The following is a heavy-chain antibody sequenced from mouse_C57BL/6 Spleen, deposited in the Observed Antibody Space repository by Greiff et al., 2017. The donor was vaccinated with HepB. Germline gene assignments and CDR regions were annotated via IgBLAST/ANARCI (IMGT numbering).Heavy chain of an antibody. J-gene: IGHJ3*01. CDR3: ARNLLSNWAPAY. V-gene: IGHV2-2*01. CDR2: IWSGGST. D-gene: IGHD4-1*02. CDR1: GFSLTSYG. Sequence: VKLVESGPGLVQPSQSLSITCTVSGFSLTSYGVHWVRQSPGKGLEWLGVIWSGGSTDYNAAFISRLSISKDNSKSQVFFKMNSLQADDTAIYYCARNLLSNWAPAYWGQGTLVTVSA.